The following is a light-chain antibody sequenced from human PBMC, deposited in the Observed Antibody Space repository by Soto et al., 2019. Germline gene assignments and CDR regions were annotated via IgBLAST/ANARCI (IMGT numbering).Light chain of an antibody. Sequence: IQMTQSPCYLSASVGYSVTFTCRASQSINIYMMWYQQKPGNSPSLLIDGESSLQVGVPSRFTGGGSRTDFTLTISILEAEDFAPSYCQQSYRSPYTFGQGTKLEIK. CDR2: GES. J-gene: IGKJ2*01. CDR3: QQSYRSPYT. V-gene: IGKV1-39*01. CDR1: QSINIY.